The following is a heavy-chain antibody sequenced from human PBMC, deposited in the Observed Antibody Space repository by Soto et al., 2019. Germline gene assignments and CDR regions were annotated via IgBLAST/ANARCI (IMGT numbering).Heavy chain of an antibody. J-gene: IGHJ4*02. Sequence: PSETLSLTCTVSGGSITSSSYYWGWIRQPPGKGLEWIATVHYSGSTYYTPSLKSRVTISADTSKNQFSLRLNSVTAADTAVYYCARQHYYDSSGYYTWNWGQGTLVTVSS. V-gene: IGHV4-39*01. CDR3: ARQHYYDSSGYYTWN. D-gene: IGHD3-22*01. CDR1: GGSITSSSYY. CDR2: VHYSGST.